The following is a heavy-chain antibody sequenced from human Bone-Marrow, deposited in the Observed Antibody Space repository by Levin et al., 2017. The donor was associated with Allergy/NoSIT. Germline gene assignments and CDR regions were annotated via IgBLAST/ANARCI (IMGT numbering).Heavy chain of an antibody. V-gene: IGHV3-33*06. Sequence: GGSLRLSCAASGFAFSDYGMHWVRQAPGKGLEWVALIWHDGSHEYYADSVKGRFTISRDNSKNTLDLQMNSLRAEDTALYYCAKEGAISSYAQNYLDSWGRGTLVTVSS. CDR1: GFAFSDYG. CDR3: AKEGAISSYAQNYLDS. J-gene: IGHJ4*02. CDR2: IWHDGSHE. D-gene: IGHD3-16*01.